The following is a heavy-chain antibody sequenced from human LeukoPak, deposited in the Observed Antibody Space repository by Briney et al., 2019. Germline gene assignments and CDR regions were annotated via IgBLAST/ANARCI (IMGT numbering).Heavy chain of an antibody. CDR2: IYYSGST. J-gene: IGHJ4*02. V-gene: IGHV4-59*01. CDR3: ARDSSHGSGSYNY. Sequence: SETLSLTCTVSGGSISSYYWSWIRQPPGKGLEWIGYIYYSGSTNYNPSLKSRVTISVDTSKNQFSLKLSSVTVADTAVYYCARDSSHGSGSYNYWGQGTLVTVSS. D-gene: IGHD3-10*01. CDR1: GGSISSYY.